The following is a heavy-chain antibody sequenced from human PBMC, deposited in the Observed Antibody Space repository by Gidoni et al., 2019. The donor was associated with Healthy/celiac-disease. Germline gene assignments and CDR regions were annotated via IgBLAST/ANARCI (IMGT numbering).Heavy chain of an antibody. CDR1: GFSLSTSGMC. Sequence: QVTLRESGPALVKPTQTLTLTCTFSGFSLSTSGMCVSCIRQPPGKALEWLALIDWDDDKYYSTSLKTRLTISKDTSKNQVVLTMTNMDPVDTATYYCARGCKSYDYDSSGPDDAFDIWGQGTMVTVSS. D-gene: IGHD3-22*01. CDR3: ARGCKSYDYDSSGPDDAFDI. CDR2: IDWDDDK. J-gene: IGHJ3*02. V-gene: IGHV2-70*01.